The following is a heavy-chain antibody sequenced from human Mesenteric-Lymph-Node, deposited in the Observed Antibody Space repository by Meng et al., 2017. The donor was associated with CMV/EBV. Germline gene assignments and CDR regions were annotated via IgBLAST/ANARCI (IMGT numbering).Heavy chain of an antibody. CDR1: GFTFETYW. Sequence: GGSLRLSCAASGFTFETYWMSWVRQAPGKGLEWVATVKQDGGEKYYVDSVKGLFTISRDNSRDTLYLQMNSLRAEDTAVYYCARYYFDTSGNRYFAYWGQGTLVTVSS. CDR3: ARYYFDTSGNRYFAY. D-gene: IGHD3-22*01. V-gene: IGHV3-7*01. J-gene: IGHJ4*02. CDR2: VKQDGGEK.